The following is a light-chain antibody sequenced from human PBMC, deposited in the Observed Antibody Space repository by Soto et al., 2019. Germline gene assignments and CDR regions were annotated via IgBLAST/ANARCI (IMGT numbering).Light chain of an antibody. CDR1: QSFSSTL. V-gene: IGKV3-20*01. CDR2: GVS. Sequence: EIVLTQSPVALSLSPGERATLSCRASQSFSSTLLTWYQQKPGQAPRLLIYGVSSRATGIPDRFSGSGSGTAFTLTISRLEPEDFAVYFCQHYGDSSWTFGQGTRVEIK. J-gene: IGKJ1*01. CDR3: QHYGDSSWT.